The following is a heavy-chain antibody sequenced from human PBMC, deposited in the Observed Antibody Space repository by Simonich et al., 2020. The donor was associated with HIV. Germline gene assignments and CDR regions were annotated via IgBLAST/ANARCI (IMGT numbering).Heavy chain of an antibody. Sequence: QVQLQESGPGLVKPSETLSLTCAVSGYSINSGYYWAWIRQPPGKGLVWIGNVYHSGSTYYNPALKNRVTISVDTSKNQFSLRLTSVTAADTAVYYCAREVVATTDYWGQGTLVTVSS. CDR3: AREVVATTDY. D-gene: IGHD5-12*01. CDR2: VYHSGST. CDR1: GYSINSGYY. J-gene: IGHJ4*02. V-gene: IGHV4-38-2*02.